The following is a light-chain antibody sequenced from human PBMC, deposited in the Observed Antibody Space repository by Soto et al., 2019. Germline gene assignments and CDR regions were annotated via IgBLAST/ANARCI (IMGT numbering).Light chain of an antibody. V-gene: IGLV2-8*01. J-gene: IGLJ3*02. CDR1: SSDIGGYDY. CDR2: EVN. CDR3: SSYTSSSTPWV. Sequence: QSALTQPPSASGSPGQSVTISCTGTSSDIGGYDYVSWYQQHPGKAPKLIIYEVNKRPSGVPDRFSGSKSGNTASLTVSGLQAEDEADYYCSSYTSSSTPWVFGGGTKVTVL.